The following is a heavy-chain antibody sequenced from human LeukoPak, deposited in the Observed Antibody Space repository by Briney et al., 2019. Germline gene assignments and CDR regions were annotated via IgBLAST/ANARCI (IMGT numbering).Heavy chain of an antibody. CDR2: INSDGSST. Sequence: GGSLRLSCAASGFTISSLWMHWVRQAPGKGLVWVSRINSDGSSTSYVDSVKGRFTISRDHAKNTLYLQMNNLRADDTAVYYCARGAYSFDCWGQGTLVTVSS. CDR1: GFTISSLW. CDR3: ARGAYSFDC. V-gene: IGHV3-74*01. J-gene: IGHJ4*02. D-gene: IGHD4-11*01.